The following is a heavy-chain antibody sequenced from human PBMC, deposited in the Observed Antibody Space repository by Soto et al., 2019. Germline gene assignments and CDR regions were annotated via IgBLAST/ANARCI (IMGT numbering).Heavy chain of an antibody. V-gene: IGHV3-74*01. CDR2: INSDGSST. D-gene: IGHD2-21*02. CDR1: GFTFSSYW. Sequence: PGGSLRLSCAASGFTFSSYWMHWVRQAPGKGLVWVSRINSDGSSTSYADSVKGRFTISRDNAKNTLYLQMNSLRAEDTAVYYCAVYCGGDCEGGYWGQGTLVPVSS. J-gene: IGHJ4*02. CDR3: AVYCGGDCEGGY.